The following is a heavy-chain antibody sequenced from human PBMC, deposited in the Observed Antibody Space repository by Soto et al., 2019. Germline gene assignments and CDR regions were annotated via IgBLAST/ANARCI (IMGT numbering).Heavy chain of an antibody. Sequence: EVQLLESGGGLVQPGGSLRLSCVVSGFTFGSYAMSWVRQAPEKGPEWVAILGGNGFTTYYADSVKGRFSISADKSKSTLFMQMNSLRADDTGVYYCAKALRPSLNFFYYMDVWGRWTSVTVSS. D-gene: IGHD2-2*01. CDR3: AKALRPSLNFFYYMDV. J-gene: IGHJ6*03. V-gene: IGHV3-23*01. CDR1: GFTFGSYA. CDR2: LGGNGFTT.